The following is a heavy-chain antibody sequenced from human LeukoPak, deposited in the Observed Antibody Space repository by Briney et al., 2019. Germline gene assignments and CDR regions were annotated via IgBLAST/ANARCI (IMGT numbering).Heavy chain of an antibody. J-gene: IGHJ3*02. Sequence: SETLSLTCTVSGGSISSGNYYCNWIRQPAGKGLEWIGRIYTSGSTNHDPSLKSRVTISIDTSKNQFSLRLSSVTAADTAVYYCASCHMGYSSSSCAFDIWGQGTMVTVSS. CDR3: ASCHMGYSSSSCAFDI. D-gene: IGHD6-6*01. V-gene: IGHV4-61*02. CDR2: IYTSGST. CDR1: GGSISSGNYY.